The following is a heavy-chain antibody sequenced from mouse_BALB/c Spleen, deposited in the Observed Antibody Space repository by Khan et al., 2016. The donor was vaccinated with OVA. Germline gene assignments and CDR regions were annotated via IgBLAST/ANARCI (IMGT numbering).Heavy chain of an antibody. J-gene: IGHJ4*01. V-gene: IGHV3-2*02. CDR1: GYSITSGYA. CDR2: ISYSGST. Sequence: EVQLQESGPGLVKPSQSLSLTCTVTGYSITSGYAWNWIRQFPGNKLEWMGYISYSGSTSYNPSLRSRISITRDTYKNQFFLQLNSVTTEDTATYYCARKNYYGYAMDCWGQGTSVTVSS. D-gene: IGHD1-1*01. CDR3: ARKNYYGYAMDC.